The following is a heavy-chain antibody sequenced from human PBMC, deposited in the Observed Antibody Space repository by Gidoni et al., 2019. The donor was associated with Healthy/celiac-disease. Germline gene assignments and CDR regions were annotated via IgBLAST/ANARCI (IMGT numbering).Heavy chain of an antibody. CDR1: GFTFDDYA. CDR3: APEGVVAARPLWTGY. Sequence: EVQLVESGGGLVQPGRSLRLSCAASGFTFDDYAMHWVRQAPGKGLECVSGSSLISGSIGDADSVKGRFTISRDNAKNSLYLQMNSLRAEDTALYYCAPEGVVAARPLWTGYWGQGTLVTVSS. D-gene: IGHD2-15*01. J-gene: IGHJ4*02. V-gene: IGHV3-9*01. CDR2: SSLISGSI.